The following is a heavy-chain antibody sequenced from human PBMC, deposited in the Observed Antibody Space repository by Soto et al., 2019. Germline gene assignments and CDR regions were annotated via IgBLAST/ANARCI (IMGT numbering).Heavy chain of an antibody. Sequence: QVQLQESGPGLVKPSGTLSLTCAVSGGSISSSNWWSWVRQPPGKGLEWIGEIYHSGSTNYNPSLKCRVTISLDKSKNQFSLKLSSLTAADTAVYYCARRAVGHWFDPWGQGTLVTVSS. CDR3: ARRAVGHWFDP. D-gene: IGHD2-2*01. J-gene: IGHJ5*02. CDR1: GGSISSSNW. CDR2: IYHSGST. V-gene: IGHV4-4*02.